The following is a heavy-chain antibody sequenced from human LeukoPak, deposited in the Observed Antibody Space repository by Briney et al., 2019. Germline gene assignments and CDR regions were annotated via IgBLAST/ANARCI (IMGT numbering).Heavy chain of an antibody. V-gene: IGHV4-31*03. CDR2: IYYTGTT. CDR3: ARVGSRDNFHFDY. D-gene: IGHD2-15*01. CDR1: GASITSGTYY. J-gene: IGHJ4*02. Sequence: PSETLSLTCTVSGASITSGTYYWSCIRQHPGKGLEWIGYIYYTGTTDYNPSLKSRVTISRDTSKHQFSLSLSSVTAEDTAVFYCARVGSRDNFHFDYWGQGSLVTVSS.